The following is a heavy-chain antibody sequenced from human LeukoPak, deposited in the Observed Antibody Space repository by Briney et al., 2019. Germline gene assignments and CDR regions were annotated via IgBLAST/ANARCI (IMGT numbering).Heavy chain of an antibody. CDR2: ITDDSLTI. D-gene: IGHD6-19*01. CDR3: VARGGWARFDY. V-gene: IGHV3-48*04. J-gene: IGHJ4*02. Sequence: GGSLRLSCAASGFTVSSKYMNWVRQAPGKGLEWVSYITDDSLTIYYTDSVKGRFSISRDNAKNSLYLQMNSLRAEDTAVYYCVARGGWARFDYWGQGTLVTVSS. CDR1: GFTVSSKY.